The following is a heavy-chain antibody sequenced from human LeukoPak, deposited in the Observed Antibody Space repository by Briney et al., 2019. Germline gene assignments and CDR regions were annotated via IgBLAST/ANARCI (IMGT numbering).Heavy chain of an antibody. V-gene: IGHV4-34*01. CDR1: GGSFSGYY. CDR2: INHSGST. Sequence: SETLSLTCAVYGGSFSGYYWSWIRQPPGKGLEWIGEINHSGSTNYNPSLKSRVTISVDTSKNQFSLKLSSVTAADTAVYYCARVQYNWNPFDYWGQGTLVTVSS. D-gene: IGHD1-20*01. CDR3: ARVQYNWNPFDY. J-gene: IGHJ4*02.